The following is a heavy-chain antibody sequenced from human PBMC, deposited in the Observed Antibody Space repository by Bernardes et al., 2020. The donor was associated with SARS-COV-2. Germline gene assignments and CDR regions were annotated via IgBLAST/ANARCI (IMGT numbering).Heavy chain of an antibody. V-gene: IGHV3-33*01. CDR3: ARGPYYYDSSGIYWYFDL. CDR1: GFTFSSSG. D-gene: IGHD3-22*01. CDR2: IWYDGSNK. J-gene: IGHJ2*01. Sequence: VGSLRLSCAASGFTFSSSGMHWVRQAPGKGLEWVAVIWYDGSNKYYADSVKGRFTISRDNSKNTLYLQMNSLRAEDTAVYYCARGPYYYDSSGIYWYFDLWGRGTLVTVSS.